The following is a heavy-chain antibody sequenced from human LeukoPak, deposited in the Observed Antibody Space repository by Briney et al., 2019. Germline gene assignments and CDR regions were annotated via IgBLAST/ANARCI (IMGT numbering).Heavy chain of an antibody. CDR2: IYYSGGT. V-gene: IGHV4-39*01. Sequence: SETLSLTCTVSGGSIGSSSYYWRWIRQPPGKGLEWIGSIYYSGGTYYNPSLKSRVTISVDTSKNQFSLKVTSVTAADTAVYYCVRHRGVFVWVDPWGQGTLVTVSS. CDR3: VRHRGVFVWVDP. D-gene: IGHD3-3*01. J-gene: IGHJ5*02. CDR1: GGSIGSSSYY.